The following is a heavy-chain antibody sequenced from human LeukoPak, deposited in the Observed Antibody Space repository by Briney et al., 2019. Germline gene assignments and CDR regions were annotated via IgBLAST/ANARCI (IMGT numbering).Heavy chain of an antibody. CDR1: GGSFSGYY. D-gene: IGHD2-2*01. CDR3: ARGGGVVVPAAMAPVSYYYYGMDV. V-gene: IGHV4-34*01. CDR2: INHSGST. J-gene: IGHJ6*02. Sequence: SETLSLTCAVYGGSFSGYYWSWIRQPPGKGLEWIGEINHSGSTNYNPSLKSRVTISVDTSKNQFSLKLSSVTAADTAVYYCARGGGVVVPAAMAPVSYYYYGMDVWGQGTTVTVSS.